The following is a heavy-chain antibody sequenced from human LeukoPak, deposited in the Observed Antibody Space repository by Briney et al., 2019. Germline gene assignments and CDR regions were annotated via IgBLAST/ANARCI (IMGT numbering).Heavy chain of an antibody. Sequence: TLSLTCTVSGGSISSGGYYWSWIRQHPGKGLEWIGYIYYSGSTYYNPSLKSRVTISVDTSKNQFSLKLSSVTAADTAVYYCARSTYYYDSSGPDLFDYWGQGTLVTVSS. CDR3: ARSTYYYDSSGPDLFDY. V-gene: IGHV4-31*03. D-gene: IGHD3-22*01. J-gene: IGHJ4*02. CDR1: GGSISSGGYY. CDR2: IYYSGST.